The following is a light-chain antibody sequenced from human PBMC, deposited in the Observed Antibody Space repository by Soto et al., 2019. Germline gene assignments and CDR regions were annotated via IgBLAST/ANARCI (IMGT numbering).Light chain of an antibody. CDR3: QQYDNWPPWT. V-gene: IGKV3-15*01. CDR2: GAS. CDR1: QSVNSH. J-gene: IGKJ1*01. Sequence: EIVLTQSPATLSVSPGERATLSCRTSQSVNSHLGWYQHKPGQAPRLLIYGASARASGVPDRFSGSGSGTEYTLTITSLQSEDFAIYVCQQYDNWPPWTFGQGTKVEIK.